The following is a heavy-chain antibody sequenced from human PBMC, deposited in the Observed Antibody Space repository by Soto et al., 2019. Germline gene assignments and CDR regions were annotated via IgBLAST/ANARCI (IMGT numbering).Heavy chain of an antibody. D-gene: IGHD2-15*01. J-gene: IGHJ4*02. CDR1: GGSVSSGSYY. V-gene: IGHV4-61*01. Sequence: TSETLSLTCTVSGGSVSSGSYYWSWIRQPPGKGLEWIGYIYYSGSTNYNPSLKSRVTMLIDMSKNQFSLKLTSVSAADTAVYYCAAATRYWGKGILVTVSS. CDR3: AAATRY. CDR2: IYYSGST.